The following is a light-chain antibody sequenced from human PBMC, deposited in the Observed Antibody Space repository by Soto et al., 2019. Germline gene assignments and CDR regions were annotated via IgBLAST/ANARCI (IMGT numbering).Light chain of an antibody. V-gene: IGKV1-39*01. J-gene: IGKJ4*01. CDR2: SIS. CDR1: QPISNF. CDR3: QQSYSVPLT. Sequence: DIHLTQSPTSLSACVGDNVTITCRASQPISNFLNWYQHKPGKAPILVIYSISNLNSGVPSRFRGSGSGTDFALTISRLQPDDVSTYYCQQSYSVPLTFGGGTNVELK.